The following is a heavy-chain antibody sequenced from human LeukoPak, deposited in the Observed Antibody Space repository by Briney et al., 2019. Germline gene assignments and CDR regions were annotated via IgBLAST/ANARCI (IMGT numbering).Heavy chain of an antibody. V-gene: IGHV4-39*07. CDR2: IYYSGST. Sequence: SETLSLTCTVSGGSISSSSYYWGWIRQPPGKGLEWIGSIYYSGSTYYNPSLKSRVTISVDTSKNQFSLKLSSVTAADTAVYYCARVGPRDLLRYFDWLLPYFDYWGQGTLVTVSS. CDR1: GGSISSSSYY. J-gene: IGHJ4*02. CDR3: ARVGPRDLLRYFDWLLPYFDY. D-gene: IGHD3-9*01.